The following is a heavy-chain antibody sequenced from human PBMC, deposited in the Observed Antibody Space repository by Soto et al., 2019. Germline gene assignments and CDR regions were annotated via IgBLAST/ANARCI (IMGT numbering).Heavy chain of an antibody. CDR2: IISTGIST. CDR1: VFSFSTFA. CDR3: AKGNYGDYGGFDP. J-gene: IGHJ5*02. Sequence: WWSLRLSCSASVFSFSTFAMTWFRQAPGKGLEWVSTIISTGISTYYADSVKGRFTISRANSKNTLYLQMNSLRAEDSAVYYCAKGNYGDYGGFDPWGQGTLVTV. D-gene: IGHD4-17*01. V-gene: IGHV3-23*01.